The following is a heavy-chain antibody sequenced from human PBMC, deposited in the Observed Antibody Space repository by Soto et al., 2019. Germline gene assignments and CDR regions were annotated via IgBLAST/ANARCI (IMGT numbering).Heavy chain of an antibody. V-gene: IGHV4-59*08. Sequence: QVQLQESGPGLVKPSETLSLSCTVSGGSFTSYYWGWIRQPPGKEMEWIGYVHHSWGSAYNPSLQSRVGISIDTSKSTFSLKLASVTATDTALYYCARQGFGPLHGLVDVWGQGPMVIVSS. CDR1: GGSFTSYY. J-gene: IGHJ6*02. D-gene: IGHD3-10*01. CDR3: ARQGFGPLHGLVDV. CDR2: VHHSWGS.